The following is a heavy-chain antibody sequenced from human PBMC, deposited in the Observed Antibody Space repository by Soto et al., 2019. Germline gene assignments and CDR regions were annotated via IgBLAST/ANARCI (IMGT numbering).Heavy chain of an antibody. CDR2: INHSGST. J-gene: IGHJ4*02. CDR3: ARGYCTGGSCLVYFDS. V-gene: IGHV4-34*01. Sequence: QVQLQQWGAGLLKPSETLSLTCAVYGGSFSGYYWSWIRQPPGKGLEWIGEINHSGSTNYNPSLKSRVNISVDTSKHQFSLTLSSVTAADTAVYYCARGYCTGGSCLVYFDSWGQGTLVTVSS. D-gene: IGHD2-15*01. CDR1: GGSFSGYY.